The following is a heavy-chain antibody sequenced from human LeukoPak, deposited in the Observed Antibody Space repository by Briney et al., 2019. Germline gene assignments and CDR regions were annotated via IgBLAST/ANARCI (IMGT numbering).Heavy chain of an antibody. D-gene: IGHD5-12*01. CDR2: ISSSSSYI. V-gene: IGHV3-21*01. CDR1: GFTFSSYS. Sequence: PGGSLRLSCAASGFTFSSYSMNWVRQAPGKGLEWVSSISSSSSYIYYADSVKGRFTISRDNAKNSLYLQMNSLRAEDTAVYYCARVRPSSWLRLTQGAFDYWGQGTLVTVSS. CDR3: ARVRPSSWLRLTQGAFDY. J-gene: IGHJ4*02.